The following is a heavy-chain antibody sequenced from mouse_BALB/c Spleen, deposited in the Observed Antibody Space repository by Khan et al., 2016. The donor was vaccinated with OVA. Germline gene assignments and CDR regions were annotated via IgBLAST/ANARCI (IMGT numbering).Heavy chain of an antibody. D-gene: IGHD1-1*01. CDR2: ISYSGNT. Sequence: EVQLVETGPGLVKPSQSLSLTCTVTGYSITTDYAWNWIRQFPGNKLEWMGYISYSGNTKYNPSLKSRISITRDTSKNQFFLQLKSVTTEDTAIYYCARVYGGDFDCWGRGTTLTVSS. CDR3: ARVYGGDFDC. J-gene: IGHJ2*01. V-gene: IGHV3-2*02. CDR1: GYSITTDYA.